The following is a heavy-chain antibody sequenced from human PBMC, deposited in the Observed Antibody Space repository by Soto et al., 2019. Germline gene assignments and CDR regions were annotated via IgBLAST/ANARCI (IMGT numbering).Heavy chain of an antibody. V-gene: IGHV4-30-4*01. CDR2: IFYTGST. J-gene: IGHJ4*02. D-gene: IGHD2-15*01. CDR1: GGTINSGDYF. CDR3: PRVKATLYRHYYFDY. Sequence: PSETLSLTCSVSGGTINSGDYFWSWIRQPPGKGLEWIGSIFYTGSTYYSPSLKSRASMSMDTSKNLSSLRLRSLTAADTAVYFCPRVKATLYRHYYFDYWGQGTPVTVAS.